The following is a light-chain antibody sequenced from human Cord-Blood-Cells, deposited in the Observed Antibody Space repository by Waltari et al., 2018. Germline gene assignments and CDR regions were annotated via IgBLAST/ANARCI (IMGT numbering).Light chain of an antibody. V-gene: IGKV1-5*03. CDR2: QES. Sequence: DIQMTQSPSPLSASVGDSVTITYRASQSISSWLAWYQQKPGKATELLSYQESSLESGVPSSVSGSGSGTEFTLTISSLQPDDFATYYCQQNNSYSRTFGQGTKVEIK. CDR1: QSISSW. CDR3: QQNNSYSRT. J-gene: IGKJ1*01.